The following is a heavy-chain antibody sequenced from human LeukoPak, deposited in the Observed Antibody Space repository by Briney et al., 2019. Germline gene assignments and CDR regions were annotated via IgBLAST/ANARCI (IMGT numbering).Heavy chain of an antibody. D-gene: IGHD6-19*01. J-gene: IGHJ6*02. Sequence: GGSLRLSCAASGFTFSSYSMNWVRQAPGKGLEWVSAISGSGGSTYYADSVKGRFTISRDNSKNTLYLQMNSLRAEDTAVYYCAKPKAGYYYGMDVWGQGTTVTVSS. V-gene: IGHV3-23*01. CDR3: AKPKAGYYYGMDV. CDR2: ISGSGGST. CDR1: GFTFSSYS.